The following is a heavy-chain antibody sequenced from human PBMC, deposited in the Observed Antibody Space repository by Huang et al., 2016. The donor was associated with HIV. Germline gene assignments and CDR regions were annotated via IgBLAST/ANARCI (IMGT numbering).Heavy chain of an antibody. Sequence: HVQLVQSGAEVKTPGASVRVSCKTSGYTFTKFGFSWLRQDPGQGFEWMGWIIAFNGNRNYAHKCQDRVTRTTDPSTSTAYMELRSLRSDDTAVYYCARDDYYDNSGSEGDFDYWGQGTLVTVSS. J-gene: IGHJ4*02. CDR2: IIAFNGNR. D-gene: IGHD3-22*01. CDR3: ARDDYYDNSGSEGDFDY. V-gene: IGHV1-18*01. CDR1: GYTFTKFG.